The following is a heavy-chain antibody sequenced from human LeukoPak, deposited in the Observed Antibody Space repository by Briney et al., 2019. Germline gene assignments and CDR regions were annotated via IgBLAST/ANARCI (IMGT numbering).Heavy chain of an antibody. D-gene: IGHD3-3*01. CDR2: IYTSGST. CDR3: ARMYYDFWSGYPNAFDI. CDR1: GGSISSYY. J-gene: IGHJ3*02. Sequence: SETLSLTCTVSGGSISSYYWSWIRQPAGKGLEWIGRIYTSGSTNYNPSLKSRVTMSVDTSKNQFSLKLSPVTAADTAVYYCARMYYDFWSGYPNAFDIWGQGTMVTVSS. V-gene: IGHV4-4*07.